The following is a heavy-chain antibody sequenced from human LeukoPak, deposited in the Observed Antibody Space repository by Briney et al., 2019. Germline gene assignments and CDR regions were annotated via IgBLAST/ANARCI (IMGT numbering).Heavy chain of an antibody. CDR3: ARDPLLTHQVVPAATPRYYYGMDV. CDR2: IYYSGST. Sequence: PSETLSLTCTVSGGSISSSSYYWGWIRQPPGKGLEWIGSIYYSGSTYHNPSLKSRVTISVDTSKNQFSLKLSSVTAADTAVYYCARDPLLTHQVVPAATPRYYYGMDVWGQGTTVTVSS. V-gene: IGHV4-39*07. J-gene: IGHJ6*02. CDR1: GGSISSSSYY. D-gene: IGHD2-2*01.